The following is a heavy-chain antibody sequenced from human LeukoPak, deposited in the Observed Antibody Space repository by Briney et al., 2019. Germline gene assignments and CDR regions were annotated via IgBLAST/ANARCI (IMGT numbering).Heavy chain of an antibody. CDR1: GYTFNSYW. Sequence: RASVKASCKASGYTFNSYWIQWVRQAPGQGLEWMGLINPSDGSTAYAHTFQGRVTVTRDTSTSTVYMDLRSLRSEDSAVHYCARAPRNSSTMLDYWGQGTLVTVSS. V-gene: IGHV1-46*02. J-gene: IGHJ4*02. D-gene: IGHD6-13*01. CDR3: ARAPRNSSTMLDY. CDR2: INPSDGST.